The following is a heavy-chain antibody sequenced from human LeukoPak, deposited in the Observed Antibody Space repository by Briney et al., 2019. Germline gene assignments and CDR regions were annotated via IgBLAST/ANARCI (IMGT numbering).Heavy chain of an antibody. CDR3: TTVGSAWNFDY. D-gene: IGHD6-25*01. V-gene: IGHV3-15*01. CDR2: IKSKRDGGTI. J-gene: IGHJ4*02. Sequence: GGSLRLSCAASGFTFSNAWMTWVRQAPGKGLEWVGRIKSKRDGGTIDYAAPVKGRFTISRDDSKDTLYLQMNSLKIEDAAGYYCTTVGSAWNFDYWGQGTLVTVSS. CDR1: GFTFSNAW.